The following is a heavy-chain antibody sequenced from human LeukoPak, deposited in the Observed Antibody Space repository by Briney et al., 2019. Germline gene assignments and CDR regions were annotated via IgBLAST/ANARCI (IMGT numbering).Heavy chain of an antibody. D-gene: IGHD3-10*01. CDR3: ARRGPPRTMLRGVKSGWFDP. CDR2: IYITGST. CDR1: GGSITSYY. J-gene: IGHJ5*02. V-gene: IGHV4-4*07. Sequence: SETLSLTCTVSGGSITSYYWSWIRQSAGKGLEWIGRIYITGSTTYNPSLKSRVTISLDTSKNQFSLKLSSVTAADTAVYYCARRGPPRTMLRGVKSGWFDPWGQGTLVTVSS.